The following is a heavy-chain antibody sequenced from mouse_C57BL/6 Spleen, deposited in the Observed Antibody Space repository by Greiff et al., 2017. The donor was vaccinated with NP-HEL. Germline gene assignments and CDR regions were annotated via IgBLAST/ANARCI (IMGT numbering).Heavy chain of an antibody. CDR1: GYTFTSYG. D-gene: IGHD4-1*01. V-gene: IGHV1-81*01. Sequence: VQLQESGAELARPGASVKLSCTASGYTFTSYGISWVKQRTGQGLEWIGEIYPRSGNTYYNEKFQGQATLTADKSSSTAYMELRSLTSEDSAVYFCAREGPGTSFDVWGTGTTVTVSS. J-gene: IGHJ1*03. CDR3: AREGPGTSFDV. CDR2: IYPRSGNT.